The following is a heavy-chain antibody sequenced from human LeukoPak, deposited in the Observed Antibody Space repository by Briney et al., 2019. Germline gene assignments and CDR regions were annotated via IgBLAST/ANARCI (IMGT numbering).Heavy chain of an antibody. J-gene: IGHJ4*02. V-gene: IGHV3-74*01. Sequence: PGGSLRLSCAASGFTFSGYWMHWVRQAPGKGLVWVSRISPDARTISYADSVKGRFTISRDNAKNTLYLQMNSLRAEDTAVYYCTRDWRNLGFDYWGQGTQVTVSS. CDR1: GFTFSGYW. D-gene: IGHD1-7*01. CDR3: TRDWRNLGFDY. CDR2: ISPDARTI.